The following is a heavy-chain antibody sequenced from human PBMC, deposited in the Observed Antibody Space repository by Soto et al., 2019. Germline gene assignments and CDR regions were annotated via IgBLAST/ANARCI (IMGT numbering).Heavy chain of an antibody. CDR2: ISSGSYTI. D-gene: IGHD3-3*01. Sequence: EVQLVESGGGLVQPGGSLRLSCAASGFTFSSYSMNWVRQAPGKGLEWVSYISSGSYTIYYADSVKGRFTISRDNARNSLYLQMNSLRAEDTAVYYCARESAEGDAFDIWGQGTMVTVSS. J-gene: IGHJ3*02. V-gene: IGHV3-48*01. CDR1: GFTFSSYS. CDR3: ARESAEGDAFDI.